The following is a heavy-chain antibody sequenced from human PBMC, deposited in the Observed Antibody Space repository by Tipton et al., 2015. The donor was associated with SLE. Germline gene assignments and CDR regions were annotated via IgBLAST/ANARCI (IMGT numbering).Heavy chain of an antibody. Sequence: TLSLTCTVSGGSISSSSYYWGWIRQSPGKGLEWIGEINYSGDTNYNPSLKSRVTISVATSKNQLSLKLSSVTAADTAVYYCARGVAHYYDSGSFDIWGQGTMVTVSS. D-gene: IGHD3-22*01. CDR2: INYSGDT. CDR1: GGSISSSSYY. CDR3: ARGVAHYYDSGSFDI. V-gene: IGHV4-39*07. J-gene: IGHJ3*02.